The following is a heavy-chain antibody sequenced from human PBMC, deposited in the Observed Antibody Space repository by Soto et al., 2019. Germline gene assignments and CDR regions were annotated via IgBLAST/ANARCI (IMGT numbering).Heavy chain of an antibody. CDR2: ISGSGGST. Sequence: GGSLRLSCAASGFTFSSYAMSWVRQAPGKGLEWVSAISGSGGSTYYADSVKGRFTISRDNSKNTLYLQMNSLRAEDTAVYYCAKYIYDFWSGYPNYYYYYMDVWGKGTTVTVSS. J-gene: IGHJ6*03. CDR3: AKYIYDFWSGYPNYYYYYMDV. CDR1: GFTFSSYA. D-gene: IGHD3-3*01. V-gene: IGHV3-23*01.